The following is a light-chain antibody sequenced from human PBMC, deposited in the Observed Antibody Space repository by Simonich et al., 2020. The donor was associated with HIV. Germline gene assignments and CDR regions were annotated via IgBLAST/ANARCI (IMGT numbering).Light chain of an antibody. V-gene: IGKV4-1*01. CDR1: QTVLYSSNNKNY. CDR2: WAS. Sequence: DIVMTQSPDSLAVSLGERATINCKSSQTVLYSSNNKNYLAWYQQKPGQPPNLLIYWASTRESGVPDRFNGSGSETDFTLTISSLQAEDVAVYYCQQYYSLTWTFVQGTKVEIK. CDR3: QQYYSLTWT. J-gene: IGKJ1*01.